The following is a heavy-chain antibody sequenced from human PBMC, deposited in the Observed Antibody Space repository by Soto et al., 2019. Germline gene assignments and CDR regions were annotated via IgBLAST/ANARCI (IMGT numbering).Heavy chain of an antibody. CDR3: AKDGYSGSYHDAFDI. J-gene: IGHJ3*02. CDR1: GFTFSSYG. Sequence: GGSLRLSCAASGFTFSSYGMHWVRQAPGKGLEWVAVISYDGSNKYYADSVKGRFTISRDNSKNTLYLQMNSLRAEDTAVYYCAKDGYSGSYHDAFDIWGQGTMVTVSS. D-gene: IGHD1-26*01. CDR2: ISYDGSNK. V-gene: IGHV3-30*18.